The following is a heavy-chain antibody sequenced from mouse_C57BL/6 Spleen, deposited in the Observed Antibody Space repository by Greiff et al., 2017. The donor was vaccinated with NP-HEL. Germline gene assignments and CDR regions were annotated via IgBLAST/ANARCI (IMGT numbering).Heavy chain of an antibody. Sequence: EVQLQESGPGLVKPSQSLSLTCSVTGYSITSGYYWNWIRQFPGNKLEWMGYISYDGSNNYNPSLKNRISITRDTSKNQFFLKLNSVTTEDTATYYCARDGSSSYWGQGTTLTVSS. D-gene: IGHD1-1*01. CDR1: GYSITSGYY. J-gene: IGHJ2*01. CDR2: ISYDGSN. CDR3: ARDGSSSY. V-gene: IGHV3-6*01.